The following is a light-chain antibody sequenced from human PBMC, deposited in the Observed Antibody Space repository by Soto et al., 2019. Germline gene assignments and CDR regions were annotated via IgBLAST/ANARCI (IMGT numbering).Light chain of an antibody. CDR2: GAS. CDR3: QQHGTSPI. V-gene: IGKV3-20*01. J-gene: IGKJ4*01. Sequence: EVVLTQSPGTLSLSPGERATLSCRASQAVSSILLAWYQQKPGQAPRLLIYGASSRATGIPDRFSGSGSGTDFTLTVSRLEPEDFAVYYYQQHGTSPIFGGGTKVDIK. CDR1: QAVSSIL.